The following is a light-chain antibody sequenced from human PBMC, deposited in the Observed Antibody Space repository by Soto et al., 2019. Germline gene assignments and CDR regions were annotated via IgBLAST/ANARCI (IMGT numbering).Light chain of an antibody. V-gene: IGKV3-20*01. CDR1: QSVTSY. CDR2: GAY. J-gene: IGKJ4*01. CDR3: KQYGSSPLT. Sequence: EIVLTQSPGTLSLSPGERATLSCRASQSVTSYLAWYQQQPGQAPRLLIYGAYSRAAGIQDRFSGSGSGTDFTLTIRRLEPEDFAVYFCKQYGSSPLTFGGGTKVDIK.